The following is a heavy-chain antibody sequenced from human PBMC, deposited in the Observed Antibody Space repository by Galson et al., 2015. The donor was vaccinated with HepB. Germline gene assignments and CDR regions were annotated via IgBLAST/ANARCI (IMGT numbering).Heavy chain of an antibody. Sequence: SLRLSCAASGFTLSSYSMNWVRQAPGKGLEWVSYIDSSSNTVYYADSVWGRFTISRDNAKNSLYLQMNSLRDDDTALYYCARDYSGSHYRFDCWGQGTLVIVSS. CDR3: ARDYSGSHYRFDC. D-gene: IGHD1-26*01. J-gene: IGHJ4*02. CDR1: GFTLSSYS. V-gene: IGHV3-48*02. CDR2: IDSSSNTV.